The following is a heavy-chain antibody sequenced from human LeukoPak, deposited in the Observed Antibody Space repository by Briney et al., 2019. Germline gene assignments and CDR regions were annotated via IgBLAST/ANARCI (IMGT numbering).Heavy chain of an antibody. Sequence: SLRLSCAAPGFTFDDYAMHWVRQAPGKGLEWVSGISWNSGSIGYADSVKGRFTISRDNAKNSLYLQMNSLRAEDMALYYCAKDGGSGSYFGVGYYMDVWGKGTTVTVSS. CDR1: GFTFDDYA. D-gene: IGHD3-10*01. J-gene: IGHJ6*03. V-gene: IGHV3-9*03. CDR3: AKDGGSGSYFGVGYYMDV. CDR2: ISWNSGSI.